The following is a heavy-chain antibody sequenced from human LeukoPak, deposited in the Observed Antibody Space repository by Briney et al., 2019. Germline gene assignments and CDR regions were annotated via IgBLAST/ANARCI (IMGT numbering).Heavy chain of an antibody. CDR1: GGSFSGYY. CDR2: INRSGST. D-gene: IGHD3-16*01. Sequence: SETLSLTCAVYGGSFSGYYWSWIRQPPGKGLEWIGEINRSGSTNYNPSLKSRVTISVDTSKNQFSLKLSSVTAADTAVYYCARGVGGAGGLHRKINWFDPWGQGTLVTVSS. V-gene: IGHV4-34*01. CDR3: ARGVGGAGGLHRKINWFDP. J-gene: IGHJ5*02.